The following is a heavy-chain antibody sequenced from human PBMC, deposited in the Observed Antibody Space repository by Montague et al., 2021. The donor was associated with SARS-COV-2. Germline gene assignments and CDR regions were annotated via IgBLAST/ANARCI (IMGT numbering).Heavy chain of an antibody. CDR1: GGFISSSSYW. Sequence: SETLSLTCTVSGGFISSSSYWWGWVGQPPGKGLDWIGSFYNAGGTYGNPSLKSRVTISVDTSKNQFSLNVTSVTAADTAIYYCARHSYIDYGEIAYFDSWGHGILVNVSS. CDR2: FYNAGGT. V-gene: IGHV4-39*01. J-gene: IGHJ4*01. CDR3: ARHSYIDYGEIAYFDS. D-gene: IGHD4-17*01.